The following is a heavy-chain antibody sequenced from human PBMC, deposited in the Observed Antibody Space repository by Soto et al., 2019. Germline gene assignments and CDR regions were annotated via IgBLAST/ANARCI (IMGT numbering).Heavy chain of an antibody. Sequence: EVQLVESGGGLVQAGGSLRLSCAASGFTFSSYWMTWVRQAPGKGLEWVAIIKQDGSDKYYVDSVKGRFTISRDNAKXXXXXXXNSLRAEDTAVYSCARYDSSSGYFDYWGQGTLVTVSS. CDR3: ARYDSSSGYFDY. J-gene: IGHJ4*02. CDR1: GFTFSSYW. V-gene: IGHV3-7*05. CDR2: IKQDGSDK. D-gene: IGHD6-6*01.